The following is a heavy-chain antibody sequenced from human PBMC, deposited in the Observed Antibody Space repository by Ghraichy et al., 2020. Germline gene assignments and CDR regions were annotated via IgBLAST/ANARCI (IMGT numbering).Heavy chain of an antibody. CDR2: INHSGST. CDR3: ARAGRTGYTSYDYGKDV. V-gene: IGHV4-34*01. J-gene: IGHJ6*02. Sequence: SETLSLTCAVYGGSFSGYYWSWIRQPPGKGLEWIGEINHSGSTNYNPSLKSRVTILVDTSKKQFSLKLRFVTAADTAVYWCARAGRTGYTSYDYGKDVWCQGTTVTVSS. CDR1: GGSFSGYY. D-gene: IGHD3/OR15-3a*01.